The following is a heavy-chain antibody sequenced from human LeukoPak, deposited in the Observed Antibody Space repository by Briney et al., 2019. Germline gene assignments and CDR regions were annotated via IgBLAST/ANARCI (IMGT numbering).Heavy chain of an antibody. Sequence: PGGSLRLSCAAFDFTCRKNGMHWVRQAPGKGLEWVAVIWSDGSSTYYADSVKGRFTISRDNSKNMLSLQMNSLRAEDTAVYYCTRDIRSWYFDLWGRGTRVTVSS. CDR2: IWSDGSST. J-gene: IGHJ2*01. CDR1: DFTCRKNG. CDR3: TRDIRSWYFDL. D-gene: IGHD3-3*02. V-gene: IGHV3-33*01.